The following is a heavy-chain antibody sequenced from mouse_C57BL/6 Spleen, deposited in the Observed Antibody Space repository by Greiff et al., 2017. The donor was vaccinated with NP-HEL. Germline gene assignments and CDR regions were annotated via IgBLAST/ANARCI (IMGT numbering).Heavy chain of an antibody. CDR1: GYTFTDYE. CDR3: TRGGMVTAGYFDY. D-gene: IGHD2-2*01. Sequence: QVQLQQSGAELVRPGASVTLSCKASGYTFTDYEMHWVKQTPVHGLEWIGAIDPATGGTAYNQKFKGKAILTADKSSSTAYMELRSLTSEDSAVYYCTRGGMVTAGYFDYWGQGTTLTVSS. J-gene: IGHJ2*01. CDR2: IDPATGGT. V-gene: IGHV1-15*01.